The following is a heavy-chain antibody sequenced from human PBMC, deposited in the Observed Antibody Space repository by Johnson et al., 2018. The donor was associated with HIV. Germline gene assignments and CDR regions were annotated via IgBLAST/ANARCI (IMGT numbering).Heavy chain of an antibody. CDR1: GFTFSSYG. CDR2: ISYDGNNK. J-gene: IGHJ3*02. CDR3: ARERIAAAGLDAFDI. Sequence: QVQLVESGGGVVQPGGSLRLSCAASGFTFSSYGMHWVRQAPGKGLKWVAVISYDGNNKYYADSVKGRFTISRDNSKNTLYLQMNSLRAEDTAVYYCARERIAAAGLDAFDIWGQGTMVTVSS. V-gene: IGHV3-30*19. D-gene: IGHD6-13*01.